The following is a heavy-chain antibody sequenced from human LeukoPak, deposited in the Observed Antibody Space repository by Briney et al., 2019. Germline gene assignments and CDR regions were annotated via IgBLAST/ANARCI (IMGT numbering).Heavy chain of an antibody. CDR2: IKQDGSEK. V-gene: IGHV3-7*01. CDR1: GFTFSSYW. D-gene: IGHD4-17*01. CDR3: ARGTGTSDYGYYFDY. Sequence: GGSLRLSCAASGFTFSSYWMSWVRQAPGKGLEWVANIKQDGSEKYYVDSVKGRFTISRDNAKNSLYLQMNSLRAEYTAVYYCARGTGTSDYGYYFDYWGQGTLVTVSS. J-gene: IGHJ4*02.